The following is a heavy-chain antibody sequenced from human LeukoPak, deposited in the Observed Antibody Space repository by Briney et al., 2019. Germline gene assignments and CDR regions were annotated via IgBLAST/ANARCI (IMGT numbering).Heavy chain of an antibody. D-gene: IGHD2-2*01. CDR1: GGSISSSSYY. Sequence: SETLSLTCTVPGGSISSSSYYWGWIRQPPGKGLEWIGRFYYSGRTYYNPSLKSRVSISVDTSNKQFSLKLSSMTAADTSVYYCARQARRGPAAVDYWGQGTVVTVPS. CDR2: FYYSGRT. CDR3: ARQARRGPAAVDY. V-gene: IGHV4-39*01. J-gene: IGHJ4*02.